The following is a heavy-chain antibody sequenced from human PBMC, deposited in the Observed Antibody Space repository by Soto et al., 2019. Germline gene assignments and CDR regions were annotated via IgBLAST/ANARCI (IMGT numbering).Heavy chain of an antibody. D-gene: IGHD5-12*01. J-gene: IGHJ3*02. CDR3: AGAISYSGYPGGDALYI. CDR2: INPNSGGT. Sequence: ASVKVSCKASGYTFTGYYMHWVRQAPGQGLEWMGWINPNSGGTNYAQKFQGWVTMTRDTSISTAYMELSRLRSDDTAVYYCAGAISYSGYPGGDALYIWGQETMVTVSS. CDR1: GYTFTGYY. V-gene: IGHV1-2*04.